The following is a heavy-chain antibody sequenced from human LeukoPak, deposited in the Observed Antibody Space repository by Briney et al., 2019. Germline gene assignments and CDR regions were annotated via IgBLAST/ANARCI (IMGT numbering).Heavy chain of an antibody. V-gene: IGHV1-2*02. D-gene: IGHD5-18*01. J-gene: IGHJ4*02. CDR3: ARGQQLWSSGVWGRLFDY. CDR1: GYTFTGYY. Sequence: ASVKVSCMASGYTFTGYYMHWVRQAPGQGLEWMGWINPNSGGTNYAQKFQGRVTMHRDTSISTAYMELSRLRSDDTAVYYCARGQQLWSSGVWGRLFDYWGQGTLVTVSS. CDR2: INPNSGGT.